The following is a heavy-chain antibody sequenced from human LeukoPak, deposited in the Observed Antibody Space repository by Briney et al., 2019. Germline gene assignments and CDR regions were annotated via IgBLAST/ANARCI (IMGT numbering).Heavy chain of an antibody. CDR3: ARGRADYYFDY. V-gene: IGHV3-48*01. CDR2: ISSGSSTI. D-gene: IGHD2-21*02. CDR1: GFTFSGYS. Sequence: GGSLRLSCAASGFTFSGYSMNWVRQAPGKALEWVSYISSGSSTIYYADSVRGRFTISRDNAKSSLYLQMNSLRAEDTAVYYCARGRADYYFDYWSQGTLVTVSS. J-gene: IGHJ4*02.